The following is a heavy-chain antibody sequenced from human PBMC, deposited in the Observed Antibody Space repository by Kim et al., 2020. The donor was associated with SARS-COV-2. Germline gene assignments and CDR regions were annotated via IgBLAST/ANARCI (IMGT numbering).Heavy chain of an antibody. CDR3: AKAHRRGYSGYDLAG. V-gene: IGHV3-30*18. Sequence: GGSLRLSCAASGFTFSSYGMHWVRQAPGKGLEWVAVISYDGSNKYYADSVKGRFTISRDNSKNTLYLQMNSLRAEDTAVYYCAKAHRRGYSGYDLAGWGQGTLVTVSS. CDR2: ISYDGSNK. D-gene: IGHD5-12*01. CDR1: GFTFSSYG. J-gene: IGHJ4*01.